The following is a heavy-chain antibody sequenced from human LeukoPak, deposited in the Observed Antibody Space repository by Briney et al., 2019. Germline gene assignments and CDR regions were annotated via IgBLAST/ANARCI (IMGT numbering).Heavy chain of an antibody. D-gene: IGHD6-19*01. Sequence: ASVKVSCKASGYTLSNYGITWLRQAPGQGLEWVGWIAAYNQNTNYALDLLGRVTLTTDTLTSTAYMELRSLRSDDTAIYFCARVKYRNDWYGAYFDHWGQGTLVTVSS. V-gene: IGHV1-18*01. CDR2: IAAYNQNT. CDR3: ARVKYRNDWYGAYFDH. CDR1: GYTLSNYG. J-gene: IGHJ4*02.